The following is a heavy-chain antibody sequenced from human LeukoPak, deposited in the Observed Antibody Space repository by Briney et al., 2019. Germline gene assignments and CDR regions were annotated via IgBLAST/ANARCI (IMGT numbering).Heavy chain of an antibody. Sequence: ASVKVSCKASGYTFTGYYMHWVRQAPGQGLEWMGRINPNSGGTDYAQKFQGRVTVTRDTSISTAYMELSRLRSDDTAVYYCAREPYCSSSSCTSVWGQGTLVTVSS. CDR2: INPNSGGT. V-gene: IGHV1-2*06. D-gene: IGHD2-2*01. CDR3: AREPYCSSSSCTSV. J-gene: IGHJ4*02. CDR1: GYTFTGYY.